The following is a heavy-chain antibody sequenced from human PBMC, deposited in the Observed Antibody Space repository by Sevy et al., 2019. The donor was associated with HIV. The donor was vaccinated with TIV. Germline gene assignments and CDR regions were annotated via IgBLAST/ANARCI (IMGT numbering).Heavy chain of an antibody. Sequence: GGSLRLSCAASGFTFSDHYVDWVRQAPGKGLEWVGRIRNRPNSYTTEYAASVKDRFTISRDDSRNSVNLQMNSLKTQDSAVYYCVRGPNCGVGGCQQISPYCLDVWGKGATVTVSS. CDR1: GFTFSDHY. V-gene: IGHV3-72*01. CDR2: IRNRPNSYTT. J-gene: IGHJ6*03. D-gene: IGHD2-15*01. CDR3: VRGPNCGVGGCQQISPYCLDV.